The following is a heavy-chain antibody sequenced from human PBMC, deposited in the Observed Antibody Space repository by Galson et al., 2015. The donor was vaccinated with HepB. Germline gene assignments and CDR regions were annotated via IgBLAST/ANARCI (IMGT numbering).Heavy chain of an antibody. D-gene: IGHD6-19*01. CDR3: AREDCSSGCYYFDY. V-gene: IGHV3-66*01. CDR2: IYGGGST. J-gene: IGHJ4*02. Sequence: PRLSCAASGFTVSNKYMSWVRQAPGKGLEWVSVIYGGGSTAYADSVKGRFTISRDDSKNTLYLQMNSLRADDSAVYYCAREDCSSGCYYFDYWGQGTLVTVSS. CDR1: GFTVSNKY.